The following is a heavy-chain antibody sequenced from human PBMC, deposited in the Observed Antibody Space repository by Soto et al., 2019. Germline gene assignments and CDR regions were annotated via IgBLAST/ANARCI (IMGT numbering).Heavy chain of an antibody. D-gene: IGHD6-13*01. CDR2: IIPLFGTT. Sequence: QVLLVQSGAEVKKPGSSVKVSCKASGGTFSSYGISWVRQTPGRGLEWMGGIIPLFGTTNYAQKFRGRVTVTADESTSTVYMELRSLSFEDTAIYYCARAHGSSWYNWFYPWGQGTLVTVSS. J-gene: IGHJ5*02. CDR1: GGTFSSYG. V-gene: IGHV1-69*01. CDR3: ARAHGSSWYNWFYP.